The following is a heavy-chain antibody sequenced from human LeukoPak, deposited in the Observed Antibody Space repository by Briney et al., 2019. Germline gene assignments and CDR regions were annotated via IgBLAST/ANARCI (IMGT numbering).Heavy chain of an antibody. CDR2: IYPGDSDT. Sequence: GESLKISCKGFGYTFTTYWIGWVRQMPGKGLEWMGIIYPGDSDTRYSPSFQGQVTISADKSITTAYLQWSSLKASDTAMYYCARVMTTLTGFDFWGQGTLVTVSS. CDR1: GYTFTTYW. CDR3: ARVMTTLTGFDF. J-gene: IGHJ4*02. V-gene: IGHV5-51*01. D-gene: IGHD2/OR15-2a*01.